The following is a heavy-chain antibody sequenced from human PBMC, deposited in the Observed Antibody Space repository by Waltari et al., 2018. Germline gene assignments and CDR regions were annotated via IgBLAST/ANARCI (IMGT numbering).Heavy chain of an antibody. V-gene: IGHV3-33*01. CDR1: RFTFRKSG. Sequence: QVLLVESGGGVVQPGGSLRLSCVASRFTFRKSGMHWVLPGPGKGVGWVSVIRNDRKYKYYADSVKGRFTISRDNSKDTLFLQMNSLRAEDTAVYYCARSNYGDSKGNDALDIWGQGQGSPSLQ. J-gene: IGHJ3*02. D-gene: IGHD4-17*01. CDR2: IRNDRKYK. CDR3: ARSNYGDSKGNDALDI.